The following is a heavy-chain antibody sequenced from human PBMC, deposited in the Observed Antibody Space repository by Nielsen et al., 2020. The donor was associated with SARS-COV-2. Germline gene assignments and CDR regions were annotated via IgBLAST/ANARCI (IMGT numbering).Heavy chain of an antibody. D-gene: IGHD4-23*01. J-gene: IGHJ2*01. CDR3: ARSQIHYGGNSFDYFDL. CDR2: ISYDGSNK. CDR1: GFTFSSYG. V-gene: IGHV3-30*03. Sequence: GGSLRLSCAASGFTFSSYGMHWVRQAPGKGLEWVAVISYDGSNKYYADSVKGRFTISRDNSKNTLYLQMNSLRAEDTAVYYCARSQIHYGGNSFDYFDLWGRGTLVTVSS.